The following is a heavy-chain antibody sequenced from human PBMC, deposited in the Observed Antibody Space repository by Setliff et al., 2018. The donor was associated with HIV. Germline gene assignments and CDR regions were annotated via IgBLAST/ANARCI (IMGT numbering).Heavy chain of an antibody. CDR2: IIPFLNLT. Sequence: SVKVSCKASGGTFSTYAITWVRQAPGQGLQWVGGIIPFLNLTHYAQQFQGAVTITADKSTSTAYMEVASLKSEDTAVYYCAAGGASAYYYYYMDVWGKGTTVTVSS. D-gene: IGHD4-17*01. V-gene: IGHV1-69*10. CDR3: AAGGASAYYYYYMDV. CDR1: GGTFSTYA. J-gene: IGHJ6*03.